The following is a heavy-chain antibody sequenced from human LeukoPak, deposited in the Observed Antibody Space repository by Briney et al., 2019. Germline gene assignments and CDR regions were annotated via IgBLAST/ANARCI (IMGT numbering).Heavy chain of an antibody. CDR1: GFTFSSYA. CDR3: AKDGSGSYYFDYYYYYGMDV. D-gene: IGHD3-10*01. J-gene: IGHJ6*04. CDR2: ISGSGGST. V-gene: IGHV3-23*01. Sequence: GGSLRLSCAASGFTFSSYAMSWVRQAPGEGLERVSTISGSGGSTYYADSVKGRFTISRDNSKNTLYLQMNSLRAEDTAVYYCAKDGSGSYYFDYYYYYGMDVWGKGTTVTVSS.